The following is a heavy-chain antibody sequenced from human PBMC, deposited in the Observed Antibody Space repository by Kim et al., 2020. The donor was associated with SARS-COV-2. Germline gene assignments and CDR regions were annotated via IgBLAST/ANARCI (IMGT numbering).Heavy chain of an antibody. CDR1: GGSFSGYY. J-gene: IGHJ5*02. CDR2: INHSGST. CDR3: ARGRGAGSGRLWNWFDP. V-gene: IGHV4-34*01. Sequence: SETLSLTCAVDGGSFSGYYWSWIRQPPGKGLEWIGEINHSGSTNYNPSLKSRVTISVDTSKNQFSLKLSSVTAADTAVYYCARGRGAGSGRLWNWFDPWGQGTLVTVSS. D-gene: IGHD6-19*01.